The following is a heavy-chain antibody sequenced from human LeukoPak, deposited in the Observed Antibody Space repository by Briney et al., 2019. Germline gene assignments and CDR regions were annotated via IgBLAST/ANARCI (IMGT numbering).Heavy chain of an antibody. CDR3: AKDGTGSGWQPFDY. CDR2: ISGSGGST. D-gene: IGHD6-19*01. J-gene: IGHJ4*02. Sequence: GGSLRLSCAASGFTFSSYAMSWIRQAPGKGLEWVSAISGSGGSTYYADSVKGRFTISRDNSKNTLYLQMNSLRAEDTAVYYCAKDGTGSGWQPFDYWGQGTLVTVSS. CDR1: GFTFSSYA. V-gene: IGHV3-23*01.